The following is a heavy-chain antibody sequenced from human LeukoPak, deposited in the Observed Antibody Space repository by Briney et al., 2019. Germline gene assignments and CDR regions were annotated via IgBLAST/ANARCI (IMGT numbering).Heavy chain of an antibody. CDR3: ASAAGNWFDP. CDR2: IYYSGST. Sequence: SETLSLTCTVSGGSIYRNGYYWTWIRQHPGKGLEWIGYIYYSGSTYYNPSLKSRVSMSEDTSKNQFFLHLSPVTAADTAVYYCASAAGNWFDPWGPGPLVTVSS. V-gene: IGHV4-31*03. CDR1: GGSIYRNGYY. J-gene: IGHJ5*02. D-gene: IGHD3-10*01.